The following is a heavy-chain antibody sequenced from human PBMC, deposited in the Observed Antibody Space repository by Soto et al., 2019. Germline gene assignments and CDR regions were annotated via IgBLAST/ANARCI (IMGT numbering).Heavy chain of an antibody. D-gene: IGHD3-16*01. CDR3: ASSVLPDAFDI. J-gene: IGHJ3*02. V-gene: IGHV6-1*01. Sequence: SDTLSLTCAISGDIVSSNSAAGNWIRQSPSRGLEWLGRTYYRSKWYNDYAVAVKSRITINPDTSKNQFSLQLNSVTPEDTAVYYCASSVLPDAFDIWGQGTMVTVS. CDR1: GDIVSSNSAA. CDR2: TYYRSKWYN.